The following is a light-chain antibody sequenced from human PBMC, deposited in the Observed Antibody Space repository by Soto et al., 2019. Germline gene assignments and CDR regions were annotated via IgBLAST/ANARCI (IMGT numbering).Light chain of an antibody. CDR3: SSYTSSNTLYV. CDR2: DVN. CDR1: SSDVGGYNY. Sequence: QSVLTQPASVSGSPGQSITISCTGTSSDVGGYNYVSWYQQHPGKAPKLMIYDVNNRPSGVSDRFSGSKSGNMASLTISGLQAEDEADYFCSSYTSSNTLYVLGAGTKVTVL. J-gene: IGLJ1*01. V-gene: IGLV2-14*01.